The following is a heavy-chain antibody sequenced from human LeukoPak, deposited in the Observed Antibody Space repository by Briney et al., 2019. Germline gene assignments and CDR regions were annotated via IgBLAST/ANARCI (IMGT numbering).Heavy chain of an antibody. V-gene: IGHV1-46*01. J-gene: IGHJ3*02. D-gene: IGHD1-14*01. Sequence: ASVKVSCKASGYTFTSYYMHWVRQAPGQGLEWMGIINPSGGSTSYAQKFQGRVTMTRDTSTSTVYMELSSLRSEDTAVYYCATSPKNRERWFAFDIWGQGTMVTVSS. CDR3: ATSPKNRERWFAFDI. CDR2: INPSGGST. CDR1: GYTFTSYY.